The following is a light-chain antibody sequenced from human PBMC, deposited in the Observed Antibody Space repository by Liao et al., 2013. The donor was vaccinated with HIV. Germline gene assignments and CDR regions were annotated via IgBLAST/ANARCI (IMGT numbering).Light chain of an antibody. CDR2: YDK. CDR1: NIGSKR. CDR3: QVWDSSSDHPVV. V-gene: IGLV3-21*01. J-gene: IGLJ2*01. Sequence: SYVLTQPPSVSVAPGETARITCGGNNIGSKRVHWYQHKPGQAPVLVIYYDKSRPSGIPERFSGSTSGNTATLTISRVEAGDEADYYCQVWDSSSDHPVVFGGGTKLTVL.